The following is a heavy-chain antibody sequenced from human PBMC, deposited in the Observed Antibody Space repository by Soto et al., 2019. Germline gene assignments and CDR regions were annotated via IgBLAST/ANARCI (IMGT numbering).Heavy chain of an antibody. D-gene: IGHD3-16*02. Sequence: ASVKVSCKASGYTFTSYDINWVRQATGQGLEWMGWMNPNSGNTGYAQKFQGRVTMTRNTSISTAYMELSSLRSEDTAVYYCARAARGDYIWGSSRPAVDYWGQGTLVTVSS. CDR1: GYTFTSYD. CDR2: MNPNSGNT. J-gene: IGHJ4*02. V-gene: IGHV1-8*01. CDR3: ARAARGDYIWGSSRPAVDY.